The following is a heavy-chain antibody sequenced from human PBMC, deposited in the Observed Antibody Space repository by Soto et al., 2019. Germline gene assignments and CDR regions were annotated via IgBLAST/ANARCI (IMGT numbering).Heavy chain of an antibody. V-gene: IGHV3-74*01. CDR1: GFTFSSCW. D-gene: IGHD6-19*01. CDR3: ARWERVAVAGTVGYYYYMDV. CDR2: INSDGSDT. J-gene: IGHJ6*03. Sequence: PGGSLRLSCAASGFTFSSCWMHWVRQAPGKGLVWVSRINSDGSDTIYADSVKGRFTISRDNAKNTLYLQMNSLRAEDTAVYYCARWERVAVAGTVGYYYYMDVWGKGTTVTVSS.